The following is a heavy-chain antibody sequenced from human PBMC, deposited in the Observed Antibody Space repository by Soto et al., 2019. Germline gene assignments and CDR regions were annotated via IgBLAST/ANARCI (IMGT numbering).Heavy chain of an antibody. V-gene: IGHV2-5*01. D-gene: IGHD1-26*01. J-gene: IGHJ4*02. CDR1: GFSPSTSGAG. CDR3: AHRYGGNYYRWYFDS. CDR2: ISWKDEK. Sequence: SGPTLVNTTQTLTVTCTFSGFSPSTSGAGVGWIRQSPGKAPEWLALISWKDEKRYNPGLKSRLTITKDTSKNQLVLTMTDLDPVDTATYFCAHRYGGNYYRWYFDSWGQGTLVTVSS.